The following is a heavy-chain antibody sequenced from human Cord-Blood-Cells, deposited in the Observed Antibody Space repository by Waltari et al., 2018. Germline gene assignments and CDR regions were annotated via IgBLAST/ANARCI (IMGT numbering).Heavy chain of an antibody. CDR3: ARDWGSRAFDI. J-gene: IGHJ3*02. Sequence: QVQLQQWGAGLLKPSETLSLTCAVYGGSFSGYYWSWIRQPPGKGLEWIGEINHSGSTTYNPSLKSRVTISVDTSKNQFSLKLSSVTAADTAVYYCARDWGSRAFDIWGQGTMVTVSS. CDR2: INHSGST. V-gene: IGHV4-34*01. D-gene: IGHD7-27*01. CDR1: GGSFSGYY.